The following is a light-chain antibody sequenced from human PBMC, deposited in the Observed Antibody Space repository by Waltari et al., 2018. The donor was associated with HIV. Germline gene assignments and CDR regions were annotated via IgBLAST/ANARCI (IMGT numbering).Light chain of an antibody. CDR1: QDISTF. CDR3: QHYYSYPPWT. Sequence: AIRMTQSPSSFSASTGDRVTITCRAGQDISTFLTWYQQKPGKAPKVLIYAASTLQSGVPSRFNGSGSGTDFTLTISYLQSEDFATYYCQHYYSYPPWTFGQGTKVDIK. V-gene: IGKV1-8*01. CDR2: AAS. J-gene: IGKJ1*01.